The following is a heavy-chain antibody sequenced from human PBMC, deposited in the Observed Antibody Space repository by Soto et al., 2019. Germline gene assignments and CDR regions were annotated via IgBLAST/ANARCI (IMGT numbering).Heavy chain of an antibody. CDR3: ATDLYYYETTGFYFFIPLDY. CDR2: ISYSGAT. Sequence: SETLSLTCAVSGGSISSTTYYWGWIRQPPGKGLEWIGTISYSGATYYNPSLKSRVTISVDTSNNQLFLKLTSVTAADTAVYYCATDLYYYETTGFYFFIPLDYWGQGALVTVSS. D-gene: IGHD3-22*01. J-gene: IGHJ4*02. CDR1: GGSISSTTYY. V-gene: IGHV4-39*01.